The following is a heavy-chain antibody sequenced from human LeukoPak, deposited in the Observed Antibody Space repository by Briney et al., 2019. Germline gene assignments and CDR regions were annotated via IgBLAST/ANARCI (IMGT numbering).Heavy chain of an antibody. CDR2: ISSNGGST. CDR3: ARDLRASNAY. V-gene: IGHV3-64*01. Sequence: QPGGSLRPSSAASGFTFSSYAMHWVRQAPGKGLEYVSGISSNGGSTNYANSVKGRFTISRDNSKNTLYLQMGSLRVEDMAVYYCARDLRASNAYCGQGTLVTVSS. J-gene: IGHJ4*02. CDR1: GFTFSSYA.